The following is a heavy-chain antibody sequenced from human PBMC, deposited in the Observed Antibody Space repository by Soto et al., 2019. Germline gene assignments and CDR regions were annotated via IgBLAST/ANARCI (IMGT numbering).Heavy chain of an antibody. V-gene: IGHV3-21*01. CDR2: ISSSSSYI. J-gene: IGHJ4*02. D-gene: IGHD3-9*01. CDR1: GFTFSSYS. Sequence: GGSLRLSCAASGFTFSSYSMNWVRQAPGKGLEWVSSISSSSSYIYYADSVKGRFTISRDNAKNSLYLQMNSLRAEDTAVYYCAREIQGTYFDWSYFDYWGQGTLVTVSS. CDR3: AREIQGTYFDWSYFDY.